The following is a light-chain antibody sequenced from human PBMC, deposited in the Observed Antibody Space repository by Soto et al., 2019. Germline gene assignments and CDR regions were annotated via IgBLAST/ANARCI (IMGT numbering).Light chain of an antibody. CDR1: SSNIGNNF. CDR3: GTWDSSLTVWV. Sequence: QSVLTQPPSVSAAPGQKVTISCAGSSSNIGNNFVSWYQQLPGTAPKLLIYENNKRPSGIPDRFSGSKSGTSASLGITGLQTGDEAVYYCGTWDSSLTVWVFGGGTKLTVL. J-gene: IGLJ3*02. CDR2: ENN. V-gene: IGLV1-51*02.